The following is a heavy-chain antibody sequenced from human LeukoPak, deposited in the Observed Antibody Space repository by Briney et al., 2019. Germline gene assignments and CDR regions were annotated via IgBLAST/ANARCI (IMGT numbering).Heavy chain of an antibody. CDR2: INTDGSST. D-gene: IGHD3-10*01. V-gene: IGHV3-74*01. CDR1: GFTFSSFW. Sequence: GGSLRLSCAASGFTFSSFWMHWVRQAPGKGLVWVSRINTDGSSTDYADSVKGRFTISRDNAKNTLYLQMNSLRAEDTAVYYCARKGNAFDIWGQGTTVTVSS. J-gene: IGHJ3*02. CDR3: ARKGNAFDI.